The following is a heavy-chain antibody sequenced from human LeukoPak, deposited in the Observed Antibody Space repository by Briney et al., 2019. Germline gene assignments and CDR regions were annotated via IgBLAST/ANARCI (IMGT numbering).Heavy chain of an antibody. CDR3: AKRSTGYSSGWYAEDDAFDI. J-gene: IGHJ3*02. D-gene: IGHD6-19*01. Sequence: GGSLRLSCAASGFMFSGYWMTWVRQAPGKGLEWVANIKEDGSEKNYVDSVKGRFTISRDNAQNSLYLQMTSLRVEDTAVYYCAKRSTGYSSGWYAEDDAFDIWGQGTMVTVSS. CDR2: IKEDGSEK. CDR1: GFMFSGYW. V-gene: IGHV3-7*03.